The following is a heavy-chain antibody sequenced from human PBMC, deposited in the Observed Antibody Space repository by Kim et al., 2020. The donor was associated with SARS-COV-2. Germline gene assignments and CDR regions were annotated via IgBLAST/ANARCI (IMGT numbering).Heavy chain of an antibody. CDR2: IKQDGSEK. V-gene: IGHV3-7*01. CDR1: GFTFSSYW. Sequence: GGSLRLSCAASGFTFSSYWMSSVRQAPGKGLEWVANIKQDGSEKYYVDSVKGRFTISRDNAKNSLYLQMNSLRAEDTAVYYCARVGSGPTYYYYYYGMDVWGQGTTVTVSS. J-gene: IGHJ6*02. CDR3: ARVGSGPTYYYYYYGMDV.